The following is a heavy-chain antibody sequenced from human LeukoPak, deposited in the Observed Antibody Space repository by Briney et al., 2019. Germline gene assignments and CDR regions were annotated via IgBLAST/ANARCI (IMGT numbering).Heavy chain of an antibody. CDR2: INPSGGST. Sequence: ASVKVSCKASGYTFTSYYMHWVRQAPGQGLEWMGIINPSGGSTSYAQKFQGRVTMTRDTSTSTVYMELSSLRSEDTAAYYCARDLGGGFIAAAGTIDYWGQGTLVTVSS. V-gene: IGHV1-46*01. D-gene: IGHD6-13*01. J-gene: IGHJ4*02. CDR3: ARDLGGGFIAAAGTIDY. CDR1: GYTFTSYY.